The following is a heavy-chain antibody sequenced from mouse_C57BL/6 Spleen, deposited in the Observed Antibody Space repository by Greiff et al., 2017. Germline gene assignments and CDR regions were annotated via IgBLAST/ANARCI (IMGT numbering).Heavy chain of an antibody. CDR3: AICGYYGDFDY. Sequence: VQLQQSGPELVKPGASVKISCKASGYAFSSSWMNWVKQRPGKGLEWIGRIYPGDGDTNYNGKFKGKATLTADKSSSTAYMQLSSLTSEDSAVYFCAICGYYGDFDYWGQGTTLTVSS. J-gene: IGHJ2*01. V-gene: IGHV1-82*01. CDR1: GYAFSSSW. CDR2: IYPGDGDT. D-gene: IGHD2-3*01.